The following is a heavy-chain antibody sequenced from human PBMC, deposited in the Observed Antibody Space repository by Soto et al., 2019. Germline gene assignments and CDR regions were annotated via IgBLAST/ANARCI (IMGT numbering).Heavy chain of an antibody. J-gene: IGHJ3*02. CDR2: IYHTGST. V-gene: IGHV4-59*01. Sequence: QVQLQESGPGLVKPSENLSVTCTVSGDYISTYNWNWIRQSPGKGLECIVYIYHTGSTNYNPSVKSRVTISVDTCKNEFSMKLSSVTAADTAVYYCARDIPTFHPACVFDIWGQGTVVPVSS. CDR1: GDYISTYN. CDR3: ARDIPTFHPACVFDI. D-gene: IGHD2-21*01.